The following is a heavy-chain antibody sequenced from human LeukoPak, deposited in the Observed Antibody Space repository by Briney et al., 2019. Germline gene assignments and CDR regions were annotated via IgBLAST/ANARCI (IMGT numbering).Heavy chain of an antibody. Sequence: PSETLSLTCTVSGGSISSSSYYWGWIRQPPGKGLECIGSIYYSGSTYYNPSLKSRVTISVDTSKNQFSLKLNSVTAADTAVYYCAREEYGDYVGYWGQGTLVTVAS. CDR2: IYYSGST. J-gene: IGHJ4*02. D-gene: IGHD4-17*01. V-gene: IGHV4-39*07. CDR3: AREEYGDYVGY. CDR1: GGSISSSSYY.